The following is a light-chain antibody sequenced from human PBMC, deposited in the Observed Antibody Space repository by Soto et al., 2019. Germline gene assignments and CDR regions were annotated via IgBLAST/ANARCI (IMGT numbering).Light chain of an antibody. CDR1: SSDVESYNP. J-gene: IGLJ1*01. CDR3: CSYAGSSTLYV. V-gene: IGLV2-23*01. CDR2: EGS. Sequence: QSALTQPASVSGSPGQSITISCTGTSSDVESYNPVSWYQQHPGKAPKLMIYEGSKRPSGVSNRFSGSKSGNTASLTISGLQAEDEADYYCCSYAGSSTLYVFGTGTKVTVL.